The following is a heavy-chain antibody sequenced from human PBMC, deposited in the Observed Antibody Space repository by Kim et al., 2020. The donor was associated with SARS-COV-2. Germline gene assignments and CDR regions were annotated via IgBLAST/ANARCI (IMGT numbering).Heavy chain of an antibody. V-gene: IGHV4-34*01. D-gene: IGHD3-10*01. CDR3: ANSPTMVRGVPYFDY. Sequence: PSLKSRVTISVDTSKNQFSLKLSSVTAADTAVYYCANSPTMVRGVPYFDYWGQGTLVTVSS. J-gene: IGHJ4*02.